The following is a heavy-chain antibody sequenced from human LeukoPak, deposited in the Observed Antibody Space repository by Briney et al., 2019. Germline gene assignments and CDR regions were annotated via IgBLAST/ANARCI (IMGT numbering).Heavy chain of an antibody. V-gene: IGHV4-59*11. D-gene: IGHD6-13*01. CDR3: AREDIEAAAGTFDP. CDR2: IYYSGST. J-gene: IGHJ5*02. CDR1: GGSISSHY. Sequence: PSETLSLTCTVSGGSISSHYWSWIRQPPGRGLEGMGNIYYSGSTNYNPSLKSRVTISVDTSKNQFSLKLSSVTAADTAVYYCAREDIEAAAGTFDPWGQGTLVTVSS.